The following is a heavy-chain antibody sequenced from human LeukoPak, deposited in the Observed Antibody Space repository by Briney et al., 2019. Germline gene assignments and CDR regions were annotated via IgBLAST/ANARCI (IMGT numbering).Heavy chain of an antibody. CDR2: ISKSSRTI. CDR3: VVDRRQGPTVTTFSPFDY. J-gene: IGHJ4*02. Sequence: GGSLRLSCATSGFSFSIYNMNWVRQAPGKGLEWVSYISKSSRTIYYADSVTGRFTISRDNAKNSLYLQMNRLRAEDSAVYYCVVDRRQGPTVTTFSPFDYWGQGTLVTVSS. V-gene: IGHV3-48*04. CDR1: GFSFSIYN. D-gene: IGHD4-17*01.